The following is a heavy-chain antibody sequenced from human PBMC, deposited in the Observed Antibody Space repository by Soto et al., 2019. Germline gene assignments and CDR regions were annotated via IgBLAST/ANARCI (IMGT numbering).Heavy chain of an antibody. CDR1: GFSISTYA. J-gene: IGHJ3*02. V-gene: IGHV3-30*04. Sequence: QVQLVESGGGVVQPGRSLRLSCAASGFSISTYALHWVRQAPGKGPEWVAIISYNGNNKHYADCVKGRFTISRDNSKNTVALQMNSLRVEDTAMYYCARRSFPYSGSPLEPWSDALDIWGQGTMVTVSS. D-gene: IGHD1-26*01. CDR3: ARRSFPYSGSPLEPWSDALDI. CDR2: ISYNGNNK.